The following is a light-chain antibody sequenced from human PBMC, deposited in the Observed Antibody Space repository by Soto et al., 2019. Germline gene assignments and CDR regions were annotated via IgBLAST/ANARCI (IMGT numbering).Light chain of an antibody. J-gene: IGLJ1*01. CDR3: SSYTSSSLYV. CDR2: DVS. Sequence: QSVLTQPASVSGSPGQSITISCTGTSSDVGGYNYVPWYQQHPGKAPKLMIYDVSNRPSGVSNRFSGSKSGNTASLTISGLQAEDEADYYCSSYTSSSLYVLGTGTKVTVL. CDR1: SSDVGGYNY. V-gene: IGLV2-14*01.